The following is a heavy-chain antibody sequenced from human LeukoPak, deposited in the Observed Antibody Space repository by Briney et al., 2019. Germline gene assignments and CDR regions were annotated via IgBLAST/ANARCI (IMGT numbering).Heavy chain of an antibody. CDR1: GFTVSSNY. CDR2: IYSGGST. J-gene: IGHJ4*02. V-gene: IGHV3-66*01. CDR3: ARVEGGDGYNHDY. D-gene: IGHD5-24*01. Sequence: GGSLRLSCAASGFTVSSNYMSWVRQAPGKGLEWVSVIYSGGSTYYADSVKGRFTISRDNSKNTLYLQMNSLRAEDTAVYYCARVEGGDGYNHDYWGQGTLVTVSS.